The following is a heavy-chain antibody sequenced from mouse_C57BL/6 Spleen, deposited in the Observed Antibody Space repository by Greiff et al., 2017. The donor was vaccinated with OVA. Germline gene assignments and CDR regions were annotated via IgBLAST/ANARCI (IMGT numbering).Heavy chain of an antibody. Sequence: QVQLQQPGAELVMPGASVKLSCKASGYTFTSYWMHWVKQRPGQGLEWIGEIDPSDSYTNYNQKFKGKSTLTVDKSSSTAYMQLSSLTSEDSAVYYCARGEGYDFAMDYWGQGTSVTVSS. CDR1: GYTFTSYW. D-gene: IGHD2-4*01. V-gene: IGHV1-69*01. CDR2: IDPSDSYT. J-gene: IGHJ4*01. CDR3: ARGEGYDFAMDY.